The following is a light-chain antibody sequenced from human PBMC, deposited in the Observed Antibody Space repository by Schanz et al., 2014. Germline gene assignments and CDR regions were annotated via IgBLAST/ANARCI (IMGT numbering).Light chain of an antibody. V-gene: IGLV2-11*01. CDR3: CSYAGSSTLV. CDR1: SSDVGGYNY. CDR2: DVN. J-gene: IGLJ1*01. Sequence: QPALTQPRSVSGSPGQSVTFSCTGTSSDVGGYNYVSWYQQHPGKAPKLMIYDVNKRPSGVPDRFSGSKSGNTASLIISGLQAEDEADYYCCSYAGSSTLVFGTGTKLTVL.